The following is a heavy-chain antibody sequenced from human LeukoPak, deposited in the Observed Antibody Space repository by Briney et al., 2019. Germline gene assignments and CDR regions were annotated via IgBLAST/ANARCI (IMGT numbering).Heavy chain of an antibody. V-gene: IGHV3-23*01. D-gene: IGHD3-22*01. J-gene: IGHJ4*02. CDR3: ARNYYDSSAYSYFDY. CDR2: ISGSGGGT. CDR1: GFTFSSSA. Sequence: GGSLRLSCATSGFTFSSSAMSWVRQPPGKGLAWVSTISGSGGGTYYADSVKGRFTISRDNSKNTLYPQMNSLRAEDTAVYYCARNYYDSSAYSYFDYWGQGTLCTVSS.